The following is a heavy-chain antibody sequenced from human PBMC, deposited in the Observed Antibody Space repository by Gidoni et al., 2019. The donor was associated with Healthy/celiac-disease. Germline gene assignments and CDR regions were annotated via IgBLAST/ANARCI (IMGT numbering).Heavy chain of an antibody. V-gene: IGHV3-21*01. D-gene: IGHD1-26*01. CDR1: VFPFGSYS. Sequence: EVQLVESGGGLVKPGGSLGLSCAASVFPFGSYSMNWVRQAPGKGLEWVSSISSSSSDIYYADSVKGRFTISRDNAKNSLYLQMNSLRAEDTAVYYCARGGGSYLNDAFDIWGQGTMVTVSS. J-gene: IGHJ3*02. CDR3: ARGGGSYLNDAFDI. CDR2: ISSSSSDI.